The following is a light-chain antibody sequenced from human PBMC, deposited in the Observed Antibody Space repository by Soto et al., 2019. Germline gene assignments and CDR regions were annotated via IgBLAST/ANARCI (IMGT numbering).Light chain of an antibody. CDR1: SSDVGGYNY. V-gene: IGLV2-14*01. CDR3: SSYTSSSRV. CDR2: EVS. J-gene: IGLJ2*01. Sequence: QSALTQPASVSGSPGQSITISCTGTSSDVGGYNYVSWYQQHPGKAPKLMIYEVSNRPSGVSNRFSGSKSGNTASLTISGLQAEDEADYYSSSYTSSSRVFGGGIKVTVL.